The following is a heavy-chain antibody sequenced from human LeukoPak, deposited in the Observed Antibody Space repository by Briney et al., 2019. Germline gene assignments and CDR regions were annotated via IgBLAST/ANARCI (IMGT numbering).Heavy chain of an antibody. J-gene: IGHJ5*02. CDR1: GGSFSGYY. V-gene: IGHV4-34*01. CDR3: ARAAVTTFRRGNWFDP. CDR2: INHSGST. D-gene: IGHD4-11*01. Sequence: SETLSLTCAVYGGSFSGYYWSWIRQPPGKGLEWIGEINHSGSTNYNPSLKSRVTISVDTSKNQFSLKLGSVTAADTAVYYCARAAVTTFRRGNWFDPWGQGTLVTVSS.